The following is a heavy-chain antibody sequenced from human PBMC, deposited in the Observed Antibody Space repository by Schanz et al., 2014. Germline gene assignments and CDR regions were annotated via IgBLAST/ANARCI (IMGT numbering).Heavy chain of an antibody. J-gene: IGHJ4*02. D-gene: IGHD4-17*01. CDR2: INLYGGST. V-gene: IGHV1-46*03. CDR3: ARTIAYGGSSGYFDY. Sequence: QVQLVQSWAEVKGPGASVKVSCKASGYTFTSYFIHWVRQAPGQGLEWMGIINLYGGSTNYAQKFQGRVTVTRDTSTSTVYMELNSLRSEDTAVYYCARTIAYGGSSGYFDYWGQGTLVTVSS. CDR1: GYTFTSYF.